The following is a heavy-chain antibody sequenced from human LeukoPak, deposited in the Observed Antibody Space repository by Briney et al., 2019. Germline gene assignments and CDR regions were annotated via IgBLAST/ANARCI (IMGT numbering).Heavy chain of an antibody. V-gene: IGHV3-30*04. CDR2: ISYSGSNK. J-gene: IGHJ4*02. CDR3: ERDLSRSRPDCSGGSCYSVY. Sequence: GGSLRLSCAASGFTFSSYAMHWVRQAPGKGLEWVAVISYSGSNKYYADSVKGRFTISRDNSKNTLYLHMNNLRAEDTAVYYCERDLSRSRPDCSGGSCYSVYWGQGTLVTVSS. CDR1: GFTFSSYA. D-gene: IGHD2-15*01.